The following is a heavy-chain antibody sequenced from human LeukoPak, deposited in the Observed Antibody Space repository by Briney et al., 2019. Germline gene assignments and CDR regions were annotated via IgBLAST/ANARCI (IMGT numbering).Heavy chain of an antibody. V-gene: IGHV1-18*01. Sequence: ASVKVSCKTSGYTFTAYGITWVRQAPGQGLEWMGWISGHAGNTDYSQKFQGRVTLTTDTSTSTAYMELTTLRSDDTAVYYCARHMVRGVIEMVFDYWGQGALVTVSS. CDR3: ARHMVRGVIEMVFDY. CDR2: ISGHAGNT. J-gene: IGHJ4*02. D-gene: IGHD3-10*01. CDR1: GYTFTAYG.